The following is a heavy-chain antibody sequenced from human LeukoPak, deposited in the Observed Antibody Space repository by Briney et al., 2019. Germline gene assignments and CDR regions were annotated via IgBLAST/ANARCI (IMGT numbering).Heavy chain of an antibody. Sequence: SETLSLTCTVSGGSISPYYWSWIRQPPGEGLEWIGYVYYSGSTNYNPSFKSRVTMSVDASKNQFSLKLGSVTAADTAVYYCAEYIRRSGTYNFDFWGQGTLVTVSS. V-gene: IGHV4-59*01. CDR1: GGSISPYY. J-gene: IGHJ4*02. D-gene: IGHD5-24*01. CDR3: AEYIRRSGTYNFDF. CDR2: VYYSGST.